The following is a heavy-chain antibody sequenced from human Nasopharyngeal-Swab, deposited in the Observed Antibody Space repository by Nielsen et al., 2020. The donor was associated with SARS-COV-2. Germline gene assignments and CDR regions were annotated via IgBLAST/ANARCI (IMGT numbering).Heavy chain of an antibody. D-gene: IGHD4-17*01. CDR3: AKRMTTVTPTPFDY. V-gene: IGHV3-23*01. CDR2: ISGSGGST. J-gene: IGHJ4*02. CDR1: GFTFSSYA. Sequence: LSLTCAASGFTFSSYAMSWVRQAPGKGLEWVSAISGSGGSTYYADSVKGRFTISRDNSKNTLYLQMNSLRAEDTAVYYCAKRMTTVTPTPFDYWGQGTLVTVSS.